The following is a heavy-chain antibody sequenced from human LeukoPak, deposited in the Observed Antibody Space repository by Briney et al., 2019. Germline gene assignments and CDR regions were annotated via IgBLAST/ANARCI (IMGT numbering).Heavy chain of an antibody. J-gene: IGHJ6*02. Sequence: GESLKISCKGSGYSFTSYWIGWVRQMPGKGLEWMGIIYPGDSDTRYNPSFQGQVTISADKSISTAYLQWSSLKASDTAMYYCARHRSSWALQDYYYYGMDVWGQGTTVTVSS. V-gene: IGHV5-51*01. CDR3: ARHRSSWALQDYYYYGMDV. D-gene: IGHD6-13*01. CDR2: IYPGDSDT. CDR1: GYSFTSYW.